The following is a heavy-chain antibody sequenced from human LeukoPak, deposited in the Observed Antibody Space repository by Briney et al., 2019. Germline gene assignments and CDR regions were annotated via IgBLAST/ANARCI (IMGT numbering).Heavy chain of an antibody. V-gene: IGHV3-23*01. CDR1: GFPLSNYA. Sequence: GGSLRLSCVASGFPLSNYAMSWVRQVPGKGLEWVSATSSSDDGTYYADSVRGRFTISRDNSKNTLYLQMNRLRVEDAALYYCARDSYGDANFDSWGQGTLVTVSS. J-gene: IGHJ4*02. D-gene: IGHD4-17*01. CDR2: TSSSDDGT. CDR3: ARDSYGDANFDS.